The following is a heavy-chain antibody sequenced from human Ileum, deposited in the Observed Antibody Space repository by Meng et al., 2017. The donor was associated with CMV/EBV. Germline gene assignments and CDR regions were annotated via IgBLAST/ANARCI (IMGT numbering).Heavy chain of an antibody. V-gene: IGHV4-39*07. CDR3: ARDQMQFYSSFSKGYFDY. J-gene: IGHJ4*02. CDR1: GDSISSSSYY. D-gene: IGHD6-19*01. CDR2: IYYTEST. Sequence: QLQPSESGLGLVNPSETLSLPCTVSGDSISSSSYYWGWIRQSPGKGLEWIGTIYYTESTSYNPSLSSRVTMSLDTSTNQFSLQLTSVTAADTAIYYCARDQMQFYSSFSKGYFDYWGRGTLVTVAS.